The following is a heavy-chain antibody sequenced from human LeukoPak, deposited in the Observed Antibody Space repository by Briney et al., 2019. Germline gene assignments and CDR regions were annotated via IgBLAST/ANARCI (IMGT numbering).Heavy chain of an antibody. V-gene: IGHV3-48*01. CDR1: GFTFSSYS. Sequence: PGGSLRLSCAASGFTFSSYSMNWVRQAPGEGLEWVSYISSSSSTIYYADSVKGRFTISRDNAKNSLYLQMNSLRAEDTAVYYCARSPEDYDFWSGYFYAYYYYYMDVWGKGTTVTVSS. CDR2: ISSSSSTI. D-gene: IGHD3-3*01. CDR3: ARSPEDYDFWSGYFYAYYYYYMDV. J-gene: IGHJ6*03.